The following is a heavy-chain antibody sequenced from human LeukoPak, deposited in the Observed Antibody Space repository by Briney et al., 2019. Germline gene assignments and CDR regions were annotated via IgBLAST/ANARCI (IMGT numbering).Heavy chain of an antibody. CDR1: GFTFSGYA. D-gene: IGHD2/OR15-2a*01. Sequence: GRSLRLSSAASGFTFSGYALHWVRQAPGKGLECVASIPFDGSNENYADSVKGRFSISRDNSKSALYLQMNSLRLEDTAVYFCARDKGNRGWFFFDYWGQGVLVTVAS. V-gene: IGHV3-30*04. J-gene: IGHJ4*02. CDR3: ARDKGNRGWFFFDY. CDR2: IPFDGSNE.